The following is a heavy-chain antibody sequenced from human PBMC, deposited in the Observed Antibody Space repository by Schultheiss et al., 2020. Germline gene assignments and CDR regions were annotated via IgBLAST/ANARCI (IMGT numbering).Heavy chain of an antibody. CDR2: IYYSGST. Sequence: SQTLSLTCTVSGGSISSGGYYWSWIRQHPGKGLGWIGYIYYSGSTYYNPSLKSRVTISVDTSKNQFSLKLSSVTAADTAVYYCARGSYSYGSRYFDYWGQGTLVTVSS. V-gene: IGHV4-31*03. CDR3: ARGSYSYGSRYFDY. D-gene: IGHD5-18*01. CDR1: GGSISSGGYY. J-gene: IGHJ4*02.